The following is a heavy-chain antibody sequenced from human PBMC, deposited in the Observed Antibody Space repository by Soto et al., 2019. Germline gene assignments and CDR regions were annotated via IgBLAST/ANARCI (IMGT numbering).Heavy chain of an antibody. V-gene: IGHV3-30*18. J-gene: IGHJ4*02. CDR1: GFTFSNYG. Sequence: QVQLVESGGGVVQPGGSLRLSCAASGFTFSNYGIHWVRQAPGKGLECVALIVYDGSDKFYADSVKGRFTISRDNSKNTVYLQMNSLRAEDTAVYYCAKDYSYGSLDFWGQGTLVSVSS. D-gene: IGHD5-18*01. CDR2: IVYDGSDK. CDR3: AKDYSYGSLDF.